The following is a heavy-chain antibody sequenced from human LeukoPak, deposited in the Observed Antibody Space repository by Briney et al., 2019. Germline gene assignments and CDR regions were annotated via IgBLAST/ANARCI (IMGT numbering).Heavy chain of an antibody. D-gene: IGHD2-21*02. CDR1: GFTFTSYA. CDR2: INTGNGNT. V-gene: IGHV1-3*04. J-gene: IGHJ4*02. CDR3: ARNTETAIPLPYYFDY. Sequence: ASVKVSCKASGFTFTSYAMHWVRQAPGQRLECMGWINTGNGNTKYSQKFQGRVTITRDTSASTAYMDLSSLRSEDTAVYYCARNTETAIPLPYYFDYWGQGTLVTVSS.